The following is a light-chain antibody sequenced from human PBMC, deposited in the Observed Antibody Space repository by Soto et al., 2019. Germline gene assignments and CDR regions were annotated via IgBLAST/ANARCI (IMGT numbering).Light chain of an antibody. CDR1: KLGDKY. CDR2: ENN. V-gene: IGLV3-1*01. CDR3: QTWDSSASYV. J-gene: IGLJ1*01. Sequence: SYELTQPPSVSVSPGQTATIPCSGDKLGDKYACWYQQKPGQSPVLVIYENNKRPSGIPERFSGSNSGNTATLTISGTQTMDEAAYYCQTWDSSASYVFGTGTKLTVL.